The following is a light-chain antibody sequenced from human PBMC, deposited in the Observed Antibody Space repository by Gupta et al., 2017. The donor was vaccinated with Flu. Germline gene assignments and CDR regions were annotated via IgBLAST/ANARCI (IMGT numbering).Light chain of an antibody. V-gene: IGKV3-20*01. CDR2: DAS. Sequence: EIVLTQSPGTLSLSPGERATLSCRASQSINSSDLAWYQQKPGQAPRLLIFDASSRATGTPDRFSGSGSATDFTLTISRLEPEDFAVYYCQQYGRAPRSFGQGTRLDIE. J-gene: IGKJ5*01. CDR1: QSINSSD. CDR3: QQYGRAPRS.